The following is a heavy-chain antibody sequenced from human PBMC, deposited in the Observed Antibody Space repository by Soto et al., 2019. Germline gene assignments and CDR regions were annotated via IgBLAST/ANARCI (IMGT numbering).Heavy chain of an antibody. CDR3: AKDTPDYYDSSGYDPGPDY. D-gene: IGHD3-22*01. CDR2: ISGSGGST. Sequence: GGSLRLSCAASGFTFSSYAMSWVRQAPGRGLDWVSAISGSGGSTYYADSVKGRFTISRDNSKNTLYLQMNSLRAEDTAVYYCAKDTPDYYDSSGYDPGPDYWGQGTLVTVSS. CDR1: GFTFSSYA. J-gene: IGHJ4*02. V-gene: IGHV3-23*01.